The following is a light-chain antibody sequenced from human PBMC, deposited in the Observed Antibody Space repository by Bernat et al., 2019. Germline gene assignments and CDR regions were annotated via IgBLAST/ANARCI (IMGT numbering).Light chain of an antibody. CDR1: HNISSW. J-gene: IGKJ2*01. CDR3: QHYNSSP. Sequence: DIQMTQSPSTLSASVGDRVTITCRASHNISSWLAWYQQKPGKAPKLLIYKASSLESGVPSRFSGSGSETEFTLTISSLQPDDFATYYCQHYNSSPFGQGTKLEIQ. CDR2: KAS. V-gene: IGKV1-5*03.